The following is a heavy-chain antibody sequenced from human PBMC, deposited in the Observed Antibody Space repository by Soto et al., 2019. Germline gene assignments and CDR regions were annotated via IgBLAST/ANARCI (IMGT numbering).Heavy chain of an antibody. CDR3: RRGPNYYFWSGYLRPLFDF. V-gene: IGHV4-39*01. CDR2: IYYSGST. Sequence: SGNLALSCTVSGGSSSSSSYSWGWIRQPPGKGLEWIESIYYSGSTYYNPSLKSRVTISVDTSKNHYSLKLSSVTAPDTAVYYCRRGPNYYFWSGYLRPLFDFWGQRTMVVVSS. CDR1: GGSSSSSSYS. J-gene: IGHJ3*01. D-gene: IGHD3-3*01.